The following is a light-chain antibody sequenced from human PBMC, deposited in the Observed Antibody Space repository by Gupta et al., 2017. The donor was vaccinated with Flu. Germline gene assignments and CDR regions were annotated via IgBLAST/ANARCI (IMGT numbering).Light chain of an antibody. J-gene: IGKJ1*01. CDR2: KAS. Sequence: DIQMIQSPSTLSAYVGDRVTITCRASQSISSWLAWYQQKPGKAPKLLIYKASRAESGVTSRFSGSGSGTEFTLTISIRHPDDFATYYCQQNNSCSRTFGQGTKVEIK. CDR3: QQNNSCSRT. CDR1: QSISSW. V-gene: IGKV1-5*03.